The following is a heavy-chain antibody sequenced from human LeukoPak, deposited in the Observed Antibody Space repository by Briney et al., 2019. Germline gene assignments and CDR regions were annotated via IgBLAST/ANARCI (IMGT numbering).Heavy chain of an antibody. CDR1: GGSISGTNW. D-gene: IGHD1-26*01. CDR3: SRGSGPFSPFGF. J-gene: IGHJ4*02. CDR2: ISPRGLT. Sequence: PSETLSLTCGVSGGSISGTNWWSWVRQPPGQGLEWIGEISPRGLTNYNPSLRSRLTMSLDESKNQVSLNLTSVTAADTAVYYCSRGSGPFSPFGFWGQGTLVSVHS. V-gene: IGHV4-4*02.